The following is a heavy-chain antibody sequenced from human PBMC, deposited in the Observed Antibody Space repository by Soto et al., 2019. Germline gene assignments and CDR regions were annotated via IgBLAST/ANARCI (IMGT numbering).Heavy chain of an antibody. Sequence: PSSTXSLTCAIAVCSVGIGSFWLSWIRQPPGKGLEWIGFIYNNRRFNYNPSLKSRVTISVDTSKHQFSLKLSPVTAADTAVYYSARVTLGYTSYHYFDFWGQGALVTVSS. D-gene: IGHD6-13*01. V-gene: IGHV4-61*01. J-gene: IGHJ4*02. CDR1: VCSVGIGSFW. CDR3: ARVTLGYTSYHYFDF. CDR2: IYNNRRF.